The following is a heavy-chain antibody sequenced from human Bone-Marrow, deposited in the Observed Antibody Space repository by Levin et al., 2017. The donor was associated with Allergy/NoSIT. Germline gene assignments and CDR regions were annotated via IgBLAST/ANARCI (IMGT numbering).Heavy chain of an antibody. CDR2: ISYDGSNK. D-gene: IGHD3-22*01. CDR1: GFTFSSYA. J-gene: IGHJ4*02. V-gene: IGHV3-30*04. Sequence: GGSLRLSCAASGFTFSSYAMHWVRQAPGKGLEWVAVISYDGSNKYYADSVKGRFTISRDNSKNTLYLQMNSLRAEDTAVYYCARGGYYYDSSGYFEYYFDYWGQGTLVTVSS. CDR3: ARGGYYYDSSGYFEYYFDY.